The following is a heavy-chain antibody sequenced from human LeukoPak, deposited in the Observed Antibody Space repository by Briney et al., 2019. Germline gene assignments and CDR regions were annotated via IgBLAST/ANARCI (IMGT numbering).Heavy chain of an antibody. CDR2: IYSLNGNT. J-gene: IGHJ4*02. Sequence: SVKVSCKASGYTFTSYGISWVRQAPGQGLEWMGWIYSLNGNTNYDQKFQGRVTMTTDTSTSTAYMELRSLRSDDTAVYYCARLKNYGDYGYWGQGTLVTVSS. D-gene: IGHD4-17*01. CDR1: GYTFTSYG. V-gene: IGHV1-18*01. CDR3: ARLKNYGDYGY.